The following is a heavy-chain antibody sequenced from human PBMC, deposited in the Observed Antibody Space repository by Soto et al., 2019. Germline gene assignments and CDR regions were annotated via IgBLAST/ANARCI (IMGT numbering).Heavy chain of an antibody. V-gene: IGHV3-33*03. Sequence: QVQLVESGGGVVQPGRSVRLSCVVSGFTFSSYGMHWVRQAPGKGLEWVADIWYDGSGQRYADSVQGRFTISRDNSKSTLYLQMNSLRVEDTAVYYCAKDPVSSEYYGHDWDVWGQGTTVTVS. CDR3: AKDPVSSEYYGHDWDV. J-gene: IGHJ6*01. CDR2: IWYDGSGQ. D-gene: IGHD5-12*01. CDR1: GFTFSSYG.